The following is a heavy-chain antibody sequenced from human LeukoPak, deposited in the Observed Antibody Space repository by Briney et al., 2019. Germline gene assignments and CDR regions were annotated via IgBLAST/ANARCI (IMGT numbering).Heavy chain of an antibody. V-gene: IGHV1-18*01. CDR1: GYTFTSYG. Sequence: ASVKVSCKASGYTFTSYGISWVRQAPGQGLEWMGWISAYNGNTNYAQKLQGRVTMTTDTSTSTAYMELRSLRSDDTAVYYCARGGYDILTGLYYYYMDVWGKGTTVTVSS. J-gene: IGHJ6*03. CDR3: ARGGYDILTGLYYYYMDV. CDR2: ISAYNGNT. D-gene: IGHD3-9*01.